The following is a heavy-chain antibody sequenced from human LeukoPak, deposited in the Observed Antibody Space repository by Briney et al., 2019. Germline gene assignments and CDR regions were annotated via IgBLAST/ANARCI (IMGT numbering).Heavy chain of an antibody. D-gene: IGHD2-2*01. CDR2: INPNSGGT. Sequence: ASVKVSCKASGYTFTGYYMHWVRQAPGQGLQWMGWINPNSGGTNYAQKFQGRVIMTRDTSTSTTYMELSRLISGDTAVYYCARHCSSTSCYDLWGQGTLITVSS. J-gene: IGHJ4*02. CDR3: ARHCSSTSCYDL. CDR1: GYTFTGYY. V-gene: IGHV1-2*02.